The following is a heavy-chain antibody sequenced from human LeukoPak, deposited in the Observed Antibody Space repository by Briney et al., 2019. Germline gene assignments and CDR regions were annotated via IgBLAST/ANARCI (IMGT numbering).Heavy chain of an antibody. V-gene: IGHV3-21*04. CDR1: GFTFSSYS. Sequence: GGSLRLSCAASGFTFSSYSMNWVRQAPGKGLEWVSSISSSSSYIYYADSVKGRFTISRDNAKNSLYLQLNSLRAEDTAVYYCAKIQVGETNDYWGQGTLVTVSS. D-gene: IGHD3-10*01. CDR2: ISSSSSYI. J-gene: IGHJ4*02. CDR3: AKIQVGETNDY.